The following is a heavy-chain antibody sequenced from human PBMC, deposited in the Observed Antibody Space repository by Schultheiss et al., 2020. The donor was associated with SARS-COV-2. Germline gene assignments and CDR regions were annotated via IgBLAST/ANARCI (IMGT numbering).Heavy chain of an antibody. CDR3: ATAGSSSYYYYAMDV. V-gene: IGHV3-30*14. CDR1: GFTFSSYA. CDR2: ISYDGSNK. J-gene: IGHJ6*02. Sequence: GESLKISCAASGFTFSSYAMHWVRQAPGKGLEWVAVISYDGSNKYYADSVKGRFTISRHNSKNTLYLQMNSVRAEDTAVYYCATAGSSSYYYYAMDVWGQGTTVTVSS. D-gene: IGHD6-6*01.